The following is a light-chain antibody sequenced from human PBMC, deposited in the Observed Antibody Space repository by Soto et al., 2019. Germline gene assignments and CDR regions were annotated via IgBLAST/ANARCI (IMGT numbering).Light chain of an antibody. V-gene: IGLV2-14*01. J-gene: IGLJ1*01. Sequence: QSVLTQPASVSGSPGQSVTISCTGTSSDVGGYDYVSWYQHHPGKAPKLVIYGVTYRPSGVSDRFSGSKSANTASLTISGLQAGDEADYYCSSYTSSSTYVFGTGTKVTV. CDR1: SSDVGGYDY. CDR2: GVT. CDR3: SSYTSSSTYV.